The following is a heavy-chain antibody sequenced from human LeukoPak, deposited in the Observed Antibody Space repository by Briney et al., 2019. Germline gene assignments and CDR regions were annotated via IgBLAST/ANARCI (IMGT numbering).Heavy chain of an antibody. CDR2: IWFDGSNK. Sequence: GGSLRLSCAASGFIFSNDAMHWVRQAPGKGLEWVAFIWFDGSNKHYADSVKGRFTISRDNSEDTLYLQMNSLRAEDTAVYYCVRDPSGSGFAFDSWGREPWSPSPQ. V-gene: IGHV3-33*01. D-gene: IGHD1-1*01. CDR3: VRDPSGSGFAFDS. CDR1: GFIFSNDA. J-gene: IGHJ4*02.